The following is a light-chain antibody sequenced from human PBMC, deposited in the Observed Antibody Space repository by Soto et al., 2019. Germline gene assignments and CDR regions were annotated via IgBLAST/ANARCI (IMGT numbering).Light chain of an antibody. Sequence: EIVLTQSPGTLSLSPGERATLSCRASRSISSTYLAWYQQKPGQAPRLLIYGASSRATGIPDRFSGSGSGKDFTLTIIRLQPEDSALYYCQQYGGSPPYTFGQGTKLEIK. CDR2: GAS. J-gene: IGKJ2*01. CDR3: QQYGGSPPYT. CDR1: RSISSTY. V-gene: IGKV3-20*01.